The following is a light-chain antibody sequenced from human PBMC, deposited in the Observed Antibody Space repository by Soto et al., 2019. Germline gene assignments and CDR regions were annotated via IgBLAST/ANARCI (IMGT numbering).Light chain of an antibody. CDR2: KAS. V-gene: IGKV1-5*03. CDR3: QQYNDNWT. Sequence: DIQMTQSPSTLSASVGDRVTITCRASQSISSWLAWYQQKPGQAPKLLIYKASTLQSGVPSRFSGSGAGTEVTLAISSLQRDDSATYYCQQYNDNWTFGQGTKVEIK. CDR1: QSISSW. J-gene: IGKJ1*01.